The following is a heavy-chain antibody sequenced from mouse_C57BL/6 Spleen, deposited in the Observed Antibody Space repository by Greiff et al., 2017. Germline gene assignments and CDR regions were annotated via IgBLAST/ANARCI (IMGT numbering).Heavy chain of an antibody. J-gene: IGHJ3*01. CDR1: GYTFTSYW. CDR3: ARDYGSSYGFAY. Sequence: VQLQQSGAELVKPGASVKLSCKASGYTFTSYWMHWVKQRPGQGLEWIGMLHPNSGSTNYNEKFKSKATLTVDKSSSPAYMQLSSLTSEDSAVYYCARDYGSSYGFAYWGQGTLVTVSA. D-gene: IGHD1-1*01. V-gene: IGHV1-64*01. CDR2: LHPNSGST.